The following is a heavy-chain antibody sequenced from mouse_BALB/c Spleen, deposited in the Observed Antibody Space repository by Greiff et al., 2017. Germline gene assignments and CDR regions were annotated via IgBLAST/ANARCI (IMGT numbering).Heavy chain of an antibody. CDR3: ARTGGNYGGFAY. Sequence: VQLQQPGAELVKPGASVKLSCKASGYTFTSYWMHWVKQRPGQGLEWIGEINPSNGRTNYNEKFKSKATLTVDKSSSTAYMQLSSLTSEDPAVYYCARTGGNYGGFAYWGQGTLVTVSA. V-gene: IGHV1S81*02. D-gene: IGHD2-1*01. CDR2: INPSNGRT. J-gene: IGHJ3*01. CDR1: GYTFTSYW.